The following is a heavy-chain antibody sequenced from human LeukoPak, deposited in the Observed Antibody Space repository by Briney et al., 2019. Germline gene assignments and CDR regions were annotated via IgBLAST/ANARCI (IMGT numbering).Heavy chain of an antibody. CDR2: IYHSGST. J-gene: IGHJ3*02. V-gene: IGHV4-30-2*02. D-gene: IGHD3-10*01. CDR3: ASSSTGSYNDAFDI. Sequence: SQTLSLTCAVSGGSISSGGYPWSWIRQPPGKGLEWIGYIYHSGSTYYNPSLKSRVTISVDTSKNQFSLKVRSVTAADTAVYYCASSSTGSYNDAFDIWGQGTMVTVSS. CDR1: GGSISSGGYP.